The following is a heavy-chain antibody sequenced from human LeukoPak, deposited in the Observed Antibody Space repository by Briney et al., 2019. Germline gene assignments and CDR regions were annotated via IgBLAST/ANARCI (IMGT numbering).Heavy chain of an antibody. CDR1: GGTFSSYA. V-gene: IGHV1-69*01. D-gene: IGHD1-1*01. Sequence: APSVKVSCKASGGTFSSYAISWVRQSPGQGLEWMGGIIPIFGTANYAQKFQGRVTITADESTSTAYMELSSLRSEDTAVYYCARGPGTTFGLDYWGQGTLVTVSS. J-gene: IGHJ4*02. CDR3: ARGPGTTFGLDY. CDR2: IIPIFGTA.